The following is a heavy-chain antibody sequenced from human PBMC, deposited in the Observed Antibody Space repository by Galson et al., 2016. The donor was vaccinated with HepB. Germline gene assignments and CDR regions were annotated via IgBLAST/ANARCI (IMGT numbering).Heavy chain of an antibody. V-gene: IGHV3-48*02. J-gene: IGHJ6*02. CDR1: GFTFSTYH. CDR3: ARDPGFRNGMNV. CDR2: ITTSSSTI. Sequence: SLRLSCAASGFTFSTYHMNWVRQAPGKGLEWISYITTSSSTIHYADSVMGRFTISRDNARNSLYLQMNSLRDEDTAVYYCARDPGFRNGMNVWGQGTTVTVSS.